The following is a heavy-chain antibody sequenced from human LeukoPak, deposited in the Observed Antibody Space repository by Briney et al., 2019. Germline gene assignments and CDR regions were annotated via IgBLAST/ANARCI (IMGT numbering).Heavy chain of an antibody. Sequence: SETLSLTCSVSGGSIGSSFWNWIRPPAGKGPDWIGHVFHTGSARYNPSLTSRVTISVDSSNNQFSLTLHSVTAADTAIYYCARRLRAESDASPDNWIGPWGQGALVTVSS. V-gene: IGHV4-59*08. CDR2: VFHTGSA. J-gene: IGHJ5*02. D-gene: IGHD3-16*01. CDR1: GGSIGSSF. CDR3: ARRLRAESDASPDNWIGP.